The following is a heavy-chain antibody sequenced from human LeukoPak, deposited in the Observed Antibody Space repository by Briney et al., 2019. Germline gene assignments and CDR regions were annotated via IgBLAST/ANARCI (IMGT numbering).Heavy chain of an antibody. D-gene: IGHD3-10*01. V-gene: IGHV1-2*02. CDR1: GYTFTGYY. CDR2: INPNSGGT. J-gene: IGHJ4*02. Sequence: ASVKVSCKASGYTFTGYYMHWVRQAPGQGLEWMGWINPNSGGTNYAQKFQSRVTMTRDTSISTAYMELSRLRSDDTAVYYCASRYGSGSPNFDYWGQGTLVTVSS. CDR3: ASRYGSGSPNFDY.